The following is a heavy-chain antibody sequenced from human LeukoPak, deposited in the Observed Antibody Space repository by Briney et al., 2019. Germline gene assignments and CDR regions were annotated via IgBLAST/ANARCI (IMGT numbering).Heavy chain of an antibody. CDR1: GFTFSSYG. Sequence: GGSLRLSCAASGFTFSSYGMHWVRRAPGKGLEWVAVISYDGSNKYYADSVKGRFTISRDNSKNTLYLQMNSLRAEDTAVYYCAKPISLQLWLPNFDYSGQGTLVTVSS. CDR3: AKPISLQLWLPNFDY. J-gene: IGHJ4*02. CDR2: ISYDGSNK. D-gene: IGHD5-18*01. V-gene: IGHV3-30*18.